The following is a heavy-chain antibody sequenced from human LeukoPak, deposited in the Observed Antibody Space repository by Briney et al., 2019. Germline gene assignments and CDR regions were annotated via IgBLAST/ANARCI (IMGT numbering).Heavy chain of an antibody. Sequence: SVKDSCKASVGTFSSYAISWVRPAPGQGLEWMGEIIPIFGTAKYVQKFQGRVTITTDESTSTAYMELSSLRSEDTAVYYCASSGGERSSTFWDYYYYMDVGGKGTTVTVSS. V-gene: IGHV1-69*05. CDR1: VGTFSSYA. D-gene: IGHD1-26*01. CDR2: IIPIFGTA. J-gene: IGHJ6*03. CDR3: ASSGGERSSTFWDYYYYMDV.